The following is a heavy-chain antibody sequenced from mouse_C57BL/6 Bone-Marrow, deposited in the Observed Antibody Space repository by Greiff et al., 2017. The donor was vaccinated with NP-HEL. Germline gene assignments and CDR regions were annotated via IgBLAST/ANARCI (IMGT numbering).Heavy chain of an antibody. CDR3: ARGGDGYSDWYFDV. V-gene: IGHV1-85*01. J-gene: IGHJ1*03. CDR2: IYPRDGST. CDR1: GYTFTSYD. D-gene: IGHD2-3*01. Sequence: VKVVESGPELVKPGASVKLSCKASGYTFTSYDINWVKQRPGQGLEWIGWIYPRDGSTKYNEKFKGKATLTVDTSSSTAYMELHSLTSEDSAVYFCARGGDGYSDWYFDVWGTGTTVTVSS.